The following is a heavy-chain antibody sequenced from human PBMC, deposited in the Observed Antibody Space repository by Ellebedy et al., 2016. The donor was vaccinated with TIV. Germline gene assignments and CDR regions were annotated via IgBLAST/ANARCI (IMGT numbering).Heavy chain of an antibody. CDR2: IKEDGTEK. D-gene: IGHD3-10*01. CDR3: ARGRGLDV. Sequence: PGGSLRLSCAVSNFIFSKVWMSWVRQTPGKGLEWVASIKEDGTEKKYVDSVMGRFTISRANAENSMYLQMNSLRAAYTDLYYCARGRGLDVWGQGTTVTVSS. CDR1: NFIFSKVW. V-gene: IGHV3-7*01. J-gene: IGHJ6*02.